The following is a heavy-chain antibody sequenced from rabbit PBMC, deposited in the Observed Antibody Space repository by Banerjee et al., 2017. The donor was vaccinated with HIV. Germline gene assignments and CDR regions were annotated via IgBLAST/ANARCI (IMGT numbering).Heavy chain of an antibody. V-gene: IGHV1S45*01. J-gene: IGHJ3*01. Sequence: QEQLVESGGGLVKPEGSLTLTCTTSGFSFSSAYDMSWVRQAPGKGLEWIGHTYIGSGSTWYASWVNGRFTISKTSSTTVTLQMTSLTAADTATYFCARAYSGYNLWGQGTLVTVS. CDR3: ARAYSGYNL. CDR2: TYIGSGST. D-gene: IGHD1-1*01. CDR1: GFSFSSAYD.